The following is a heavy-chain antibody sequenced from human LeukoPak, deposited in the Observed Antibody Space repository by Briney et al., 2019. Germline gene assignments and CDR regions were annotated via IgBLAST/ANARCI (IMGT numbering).Heavy chain of an antibody. J-gene: IGHJ4*02. Sequence: SVKVSCKASGGTFSSYAISWVRQAPGQGLEWMGGVIPIFGTANYAQKFQGRVTITADESTSTAYMELSSLRSEDTAVYYCARVEDGYSYGATFDYWGQGTLVTVSS. CDR2: VIPIFGTA. D-gene: IGHD5-18*01. CDR3: ARVEDGYSYGATFDY. CDR1: GGTFSSYA. V-gene: IGHV1-69*01.